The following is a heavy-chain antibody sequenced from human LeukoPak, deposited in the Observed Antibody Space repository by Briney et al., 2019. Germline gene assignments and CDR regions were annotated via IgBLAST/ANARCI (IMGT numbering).Heavy chain of an antibody. Sequence: GESLRLSCAASGFTFSSYEMNWVRQAPGKGLEWVSYISGSSDIKYYAESVKGRFTISRDNAKNSLFLQMNSLRAEDTAVYYCARGISTGYSFDYWGQGTLVTVSS. CDR1: GFTFSSYE. CDR2: ISGSSDIK. J-gene: IGHJ4*02. V-gene: IGHV3-48*03. CDR3: ARGISTGYSFDY. D-gene: IGHD3-22*01.